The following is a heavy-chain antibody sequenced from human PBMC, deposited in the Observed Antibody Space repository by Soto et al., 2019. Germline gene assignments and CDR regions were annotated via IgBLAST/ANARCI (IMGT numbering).Heavy chain of an antibody. CDR1: GGSFSGYY. CDR3: ARLLGGWGDNWFDP. J-gene: IGHJ5*02. V-gene: IGHV4-59*08. D-gene: IGHD6-19*01. Sequence: SETLSLTCAVYGGSFSGYYWSWIRQPPGKGLEWIGYIYYSGSTNYNPSLKSRVTISVDTSKNQFSLKLSSVTAADTAVYYCARLLGGWGDNWFDPWGQGTLVTVSS. CDR2: IYYSGST.